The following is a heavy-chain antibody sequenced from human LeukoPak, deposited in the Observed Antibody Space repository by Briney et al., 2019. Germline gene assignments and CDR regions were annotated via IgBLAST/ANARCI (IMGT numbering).Heavy chain of an antibody. D-gene: IGHD3-22*01. CDR3: ARGRYYYDSRGYYKQYYFDY. V-gene: IGHV4-59*12. CDR2: IYYSRSP. Sequence: SETLSLTCTVSGVSISSYYWSWIRQSPGKGLEWIGHIYYSRSPNYNPSLKSRVTISVDTSKNQFSLNLSSVTAADTAVYYCARGRYYYDSRGYYKQYYFDYWGQGTLVTVSS. J-gene: IGHJ4*02. CDR1: GVSISSYY.